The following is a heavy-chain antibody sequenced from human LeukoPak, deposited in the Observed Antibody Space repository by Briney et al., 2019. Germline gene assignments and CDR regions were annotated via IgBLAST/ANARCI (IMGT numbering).Heavy chain of an antibody. J-gene: IGHJ4*02. V-gene: IGHV3-23*01. CDR3: AKGSSSGWPYFFDY. Sequence: GGSLRLSCAASGFTFSNYAMSWARQAPGKGLEWFSAISGGSGSSTYYADAVKGRFTISRDNSKTTLYLEMNSLRAEDTAVYYCAKGSSSGWPYFFDYWGQGTLVTVSS. D-gene: IGHD6-19*01. CDR2: ISGGSGSST. CDR1: GFTFSNYA.